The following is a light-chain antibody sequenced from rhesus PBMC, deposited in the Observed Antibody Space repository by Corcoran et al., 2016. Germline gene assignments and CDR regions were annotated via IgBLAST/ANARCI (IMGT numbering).Light chain of an antibody. J-gene: IGKJ3*01. Sequence: QVILTQSPATLSLSPGERTTLSCRASQSVSSYLAWYQQKPGQAPRLLIYGASSRATGIPDRFSGSGAGTDSTLTISSLEPEDVGVYHCYQHSSGYTFGPGTKLDIK. CDR3: YQHSSGYT. V-gene: IGKV3-10*01. CDR1: QSVSSY. CDR2: GAS.